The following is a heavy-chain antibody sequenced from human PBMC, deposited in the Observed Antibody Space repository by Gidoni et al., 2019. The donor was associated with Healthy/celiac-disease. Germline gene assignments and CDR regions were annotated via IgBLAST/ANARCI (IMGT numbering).Heavy chain of an antibody. CDR3: ASTGRYFDWLSLDDAFDI. CDR2: IYPGDSDT. D-gene: IGHD3-9*01. J-gene: IGHJ3*02. CDR1: GYSFTSYW. V-gene: IGHV5-51*01. Sequence: EVQLVQSGAEVKKPGESLKISCKGSGYSFTSYWIGWVRQMPGKGLEWMGIIYPGDSDTRYSPSFQGQVTISADKSISTAYLQWSSLKASDTAMYYCASTGRYFDWLSLDDAFDIWGQGTMVTVSS.